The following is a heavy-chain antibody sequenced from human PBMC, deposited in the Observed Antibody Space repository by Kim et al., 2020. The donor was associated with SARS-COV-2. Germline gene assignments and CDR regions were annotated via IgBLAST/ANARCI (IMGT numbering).Heavy chain of an antibody. Sequence: SDPTLVKPTQTLTLTCTFSGFSLSTSGVGVGWIRQPPGKALEWLALIYWDDDKRYSPSLKSRLTITKDTSKNQVVLTMTNMDPVDTATYYCAHSHGEAGEGYYYYGMDVWGQGTTVTVSS. CDR3: AHSHGEAGEGYYYYGMDV. CDR2: IYWDDDK. V-gene: IGHV2-5*02. J-gene: IGHJ6*02. CDR1: GFSLSTSGVG. D-gene: IGHD3-10*01.